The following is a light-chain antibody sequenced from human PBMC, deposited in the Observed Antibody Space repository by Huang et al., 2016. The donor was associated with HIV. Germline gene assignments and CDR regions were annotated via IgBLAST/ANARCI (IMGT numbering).Light chain of an antibody. J-gene: IGKJ4*01. Sequence: IQLTQSPSSLSASVGDRVTLTGRASQGISNSLVWYQQKPGRAPKLLIYAASTLQSGVTSRFSGSGSGTDFTLTISSLQPEDSATYYCQQFSSYSPLTFGGGTKVEIK. V-gene: IGKV1-9*01. CDR1: QGISNS. CDR3: QQFSSYSPLT. CDR2: AAS.